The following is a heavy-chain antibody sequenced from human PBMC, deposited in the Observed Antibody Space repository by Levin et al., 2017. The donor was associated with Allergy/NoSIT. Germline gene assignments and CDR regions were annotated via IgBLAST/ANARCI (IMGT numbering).Heavy chain of an antibody. V-gene: IGHV1-2*06. CDR3: ATGTQVSVYLYYYIDV. D-gene: IGHD1-1*01. CDR1: GYTFTGYY. CDR2: INPDSGGT. J-gene: IGHJ6*03. Sequence: ASVKVSCKTSGYTFTGYYIYWVRQAPGQGLEWMGRINPDSGGTNYAQNFQGRVTMTRDTSISTAYMELSRLRSDDTAVYYCATGTQVSVYLYYYIDVWGKGTTVTVSS.